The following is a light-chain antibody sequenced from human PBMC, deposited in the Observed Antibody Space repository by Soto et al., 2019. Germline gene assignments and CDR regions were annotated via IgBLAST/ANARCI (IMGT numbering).Light chain of an antibody. CDR3: RSYDSSLSGSYV. V-gene: IGLV1-40*01. CDR2: GNT. Sequence: QSVLTQPPSVSGAPGQRVTISCTGSSSNIGAGYEVHWYQQLPGTAPKLLIYGNTNRPSGVPDRFSGSRSCTSASLAITGLQAEDXADYYGRSYDSSLSGSYVFGTGTKLTVL. CDR1: SSNIGAGYE. J-gene: IGLJ1*01.